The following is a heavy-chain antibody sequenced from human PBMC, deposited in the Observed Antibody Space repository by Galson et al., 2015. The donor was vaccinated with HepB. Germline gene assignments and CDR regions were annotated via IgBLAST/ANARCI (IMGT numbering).Heavy chain of an antibody. CDR3: VKDPCNSLSCFTTEAY. CDR2: ISSNGDTT. V-gene: IGHV3-64D*06. J-gene: IGHJ4*02. CDR1: GFTFSSYP. Sequence: SLRLSCATSGFTFSSYPMHWARQAPGKGLEYVSTISSNGDTTYYADSVKGRFTISRDSSENTLYLQMSSLRAEDTAVYYCVKDPCNSLSCFTTEAYWGQGTLVTVSP. D-gene: IGHD2-2*02.